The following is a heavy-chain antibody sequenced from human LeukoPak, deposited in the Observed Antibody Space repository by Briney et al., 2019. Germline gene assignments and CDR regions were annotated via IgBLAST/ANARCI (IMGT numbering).Heavy chain of an antibody. CDR1: GFTFSSYG. V-gene: IGHV3-30*03. D-gene: IGHD3-3*01. CDR3: ASIYYDFWSGYYPHAFDY. J-gene: IGHJ4*02. Sequence: GGSLRLPCAASGFTFSSYGMHWVRQAPGKGLEWVAVISYDGSNKYYADSVKGRFTISRDNSKNTLYLQMNSLRAEGTAVYYCASIYYDFWSGYYPHAFDYWGQGTLVTVSS. CDR2: ISYDGSNK.